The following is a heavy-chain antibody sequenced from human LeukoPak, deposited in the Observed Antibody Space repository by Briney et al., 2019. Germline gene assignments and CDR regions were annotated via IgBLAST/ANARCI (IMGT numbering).Heavy chain of an antibody. CDR1: GFTLSSYA. CDR2: ISGSGEFT. D-gene: IGHD4-17*01. Sequence: PGGSLRLSCAASGFTLSSYAMTWVRQAPGKGLEWVSSISGSGEFTDYADSVKGRFTISRDNPENTVYLQMSSLRVDDTATYFCAKVGYGDLDHWGQGVLVPVSS. CDR3: AKVGYGDLDH. V-gene: IGHV3-23*01. J-gene: IGHJ4*02.